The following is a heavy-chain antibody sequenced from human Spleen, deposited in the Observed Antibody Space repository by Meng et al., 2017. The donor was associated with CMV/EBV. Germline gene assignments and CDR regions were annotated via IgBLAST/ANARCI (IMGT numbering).Heavy chain of an antibody. Sequence: GSGGSTDSGAYYCTWLRQHPGKGLEWIAYIYYRGSAYYNPSLKRRLTISVDTSKNQFSLRLNSVTAADTAVYYCARGRIGFGVIFDYWGQGTLVTVSS. CDR2: IYYRGSA. D-gene: IGHD3-3*01. J-gene: IGHJ4*02. CDR3: ARGRIGFGVIFDY. V-gene: IGHV4-31*02. CDR1: GGSTDSGAYY.